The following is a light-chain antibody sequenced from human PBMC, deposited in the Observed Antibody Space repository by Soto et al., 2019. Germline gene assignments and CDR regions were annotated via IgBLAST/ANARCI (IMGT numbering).Light chain of an antibody. J-gene: IGKJ2*01. Sequence: EIVLTQSPATLSLSPGERATLSCRATQSVSSYLAWYQQKPGQAPRLLIYDASNRATGIPARFSGGGSGTDFTLTISSLEPEDFAVYNCQQRSNWPRTFGQGTKLEIK. CDR2: DAS. V-gene: IGKV3-11*01. CDR3: QQRSNWPRT. CDR1: QSVSSY.